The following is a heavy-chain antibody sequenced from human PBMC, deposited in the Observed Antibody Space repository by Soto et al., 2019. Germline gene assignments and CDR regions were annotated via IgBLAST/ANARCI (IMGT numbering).Heavy chain of an antibody. CDR3: ARRVLH. V-gene: IGHV4-31*03. Sequence: QVQLQESGPGLVKPSQTLSLTCTVSGGSISSGGYYWSWIRQHPGKGLEWIGSIYYSGSTYYNPSRRSRVTIAVDTPKNQLALKRASVTAADTAVYYCARRVLHWGQGTLVTVSS. D-gene: IGHD3-16*01. CDR1: GGSISSGGYY. CDR2: IYYSGST. J-gene: IGHJ4*02.